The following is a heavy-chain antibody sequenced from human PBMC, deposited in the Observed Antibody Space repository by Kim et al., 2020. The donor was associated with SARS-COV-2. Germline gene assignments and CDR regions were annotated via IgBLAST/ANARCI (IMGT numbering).Heavy chain of an antibody. Sequence: SDTRYSPSVQGQVTISADKSISTAYLQWSSLKASDTAMYYCASNDGTVYYWGQGTLVTVSS. D-gene: IGHD1-1*01. V-gene: IGHV5-51*01. CDR2: SDT. J-gene: IGHJ4*02. CDR3: ASNDGTVYY.